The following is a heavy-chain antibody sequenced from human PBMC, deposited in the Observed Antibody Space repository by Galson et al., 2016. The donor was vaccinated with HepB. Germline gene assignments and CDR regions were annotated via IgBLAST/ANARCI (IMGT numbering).Heavy chain of an antibody. CDR3: ARGGNYGYT. J-gene: IGHJ4*02. CDR2: IYSGGGT. CDR1: GFTVSNNF. Sequence: SLRLSCAASGFTVSNNFMRWVRQAPGKGLEWVSLIYSGGGTHYVDSEKGRFIISRDNSKNTLYLQMNSLRVEDTAVYYCARGGNYGYTWGLGTLVTVSS. V-gene: IGHV3-53*01. D-gene: IGHD1-26*01.